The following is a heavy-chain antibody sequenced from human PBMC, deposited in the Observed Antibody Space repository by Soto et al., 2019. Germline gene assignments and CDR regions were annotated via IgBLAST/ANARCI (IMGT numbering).Heavy chain of an antibody. Sequence: KASETLSLTCTVSGGSISSYYWSWIRQPPGKGLEWIGYIYYSGSTNYNPSLKSRVTISVDTSKNQFSLKLSSVTAADTAVYYCARDVVRGAVDYWGQGTLVTVSS. CDR3: ARDVVRGAVDY. J-gene: IGHJ4*02. D-gene: IGHD3-10*01. CDR2: IYYSGST. CDR1: GGSISSYY. V-gene: IGHV4-59*01.